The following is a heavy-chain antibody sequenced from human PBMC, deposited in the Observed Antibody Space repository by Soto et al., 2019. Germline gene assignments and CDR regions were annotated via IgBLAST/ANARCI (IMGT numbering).Heavy chain of an antibody. Sequence: GASVKVSCKASGYTFTNYAMHWVRQAPGQRLEWMGWINAGNGNTNYAQKLQGRVTMTADTSTSTAYMELRSLRSDDTAVYYCARSLSLLWFGELPPRDFDYWGQGTLVTVSS. CDR3: ARSLSLLWFGELPPRDFDY. J-gene: IGHJ4*02. V-gene: IGHV1-3*01. CDR2: INAGNGNT. D-gene: IGHD3-10*01. CDR1: GYTFTNYA.